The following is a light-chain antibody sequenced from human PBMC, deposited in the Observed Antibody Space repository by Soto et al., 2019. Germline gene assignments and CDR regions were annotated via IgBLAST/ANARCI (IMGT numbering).Light chain of an antibody. CDR2: AAS. V-gene: IGKV1-6*01. Sequence: AVQMTQSPSSLSASVGDRITITCRASQGIRNDLAWYQQKPGKAPNLLIYAASRLHIGVPSRFSGSGSGTDFTFTITGLXXXXXXXYYCLQDNNYPYTFGQGTKLEIK. J-gene: IGKJ2*01. CDR3: LQDNNYPYT. CDR1: QGIRND.